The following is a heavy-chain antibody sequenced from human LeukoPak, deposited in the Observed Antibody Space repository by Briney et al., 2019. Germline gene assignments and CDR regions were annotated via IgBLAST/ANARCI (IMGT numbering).Heavy chain of an antibody. CDR1: GYTFTGYY. Sequence: ASVKVSCKASGYTFTGYYMHWVRQAPGQGLEWMGWINPNSGGTNYAQKFQGRVTMTRDTSISTAYMELSRLRSDDTAVYYCARGNWNRMYYYYYMDVWGKGTTVTVSS. D-gene: IGHD1-1*01. CDR3: ARGNWNRMYYYYYMDV. V-gene: IGHV1-2*02. CDR2: INPNSGGT. J-gene: IGHJ6*03.